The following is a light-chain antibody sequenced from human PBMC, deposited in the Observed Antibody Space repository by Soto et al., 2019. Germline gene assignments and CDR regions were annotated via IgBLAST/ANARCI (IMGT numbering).Light chain of an antibody. J-gene: IGKJ1*01. CDR3: QQTYRFPRT. V-gene: IGKV1-39*01. CDR1: QSVSRS. CDR2: TAS. Sequence: DIQMTQSPSSLSASVGDRVTITCRASQSVSRSLNWYQQRPGKAPDLLIFTASNLRSGVTSRFSGSGFGTDFTLTINNLHPEDVAIYYCQQTYRFPRTFGQGTKVEI.